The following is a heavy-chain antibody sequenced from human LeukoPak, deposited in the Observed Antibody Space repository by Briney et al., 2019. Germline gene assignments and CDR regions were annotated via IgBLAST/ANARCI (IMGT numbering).Heavy chain of an antibody. Sequence: ASVKVSCKASGYNFNDYAIHWVRQAPGQGLVWMGWINTGSGNTKYPQKFQGRVTITRDTAASTAYMELNSLRSEDTAVYYCARESFGSSRPSDYWGQGTLVTVSA. CDR3: ARESFGSSRPSDY. V-gene: IGHV1-3*04. J-gene: IGHJ4*02. CDR2: INTGSGNT. D-gene: IGHD2/OR15-2a*01. CDR1: GYNFNDYA.